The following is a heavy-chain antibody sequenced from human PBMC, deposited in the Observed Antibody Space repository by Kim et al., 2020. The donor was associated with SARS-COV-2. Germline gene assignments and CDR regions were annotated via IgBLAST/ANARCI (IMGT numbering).Heavy chain of an antibody. CDR1: GYTFTSYG. V-gene: IGHV1-18*01. J-gene: IGHJ4*02. CDR2: ISAYNGNT. CDR3: ERDKKGEQQLVRSYY. D-gene: IGHD6-13*01. Sequence: ASVKVSCKASGYTFTSYGISWVRQAPGQGLEWMGWISAYNGNTNYAQKLQGRVTMTTDTSTSTAYMELRSLRSDDTAVYYCERDKKGEQQLVRSYYWGQGTLVTVSS.